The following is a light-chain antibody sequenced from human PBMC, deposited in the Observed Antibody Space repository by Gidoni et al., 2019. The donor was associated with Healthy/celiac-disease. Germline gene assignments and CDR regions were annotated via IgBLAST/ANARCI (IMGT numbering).Light chain of an antibody. CDR1: SSYVGGYNY. J-gene: IGLJ2*01. CDR3: SADAGRRNVV. V-gene: IGLV2-8*01. Sequence: SALTPPPSASWSPGHAVTISCTGTSSYVGGYNYVSWYQQPPGKAPNLMIYEDRKRPSGVPDRCSGSKAGKTASLTVSGLQAEEEADYYCSADAGRRNVVFGGGTKLTVL. CDR2: EDR.